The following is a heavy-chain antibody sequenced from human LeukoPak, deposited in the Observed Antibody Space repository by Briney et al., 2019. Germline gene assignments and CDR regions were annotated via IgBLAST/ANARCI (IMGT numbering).Heavy chain of an antibody. Sequence: GGSLRLSCAASGFTFSNAWMSWVRQAPGKGLEWVGRIKSKTDGGTTDYAAPVKGRFTISRDDSKNTLYLQMNSLKTEDTAVYYCTRAQGCSGGSCYSGFDYWGQGTLVTVSS. CDR1: GFTFSNAW. J-gene: IGHJ4*02. V-gene: IGHV3-15*01. D-gene: IGHD2-15*01. CDR2: IKSKTDGGTT. CDR3: TRAQGCSGGSCYSGFDY.